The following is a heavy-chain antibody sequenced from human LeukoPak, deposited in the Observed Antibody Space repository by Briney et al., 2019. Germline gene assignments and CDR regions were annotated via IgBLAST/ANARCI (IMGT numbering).Heavy chain of an antibody. CDR1: GFIFSNYG. V-gene: IGHV3-33*06. Sequence: GGSLRLSCAASGFIFSNYGMHWVRQAPGEGLDWVAVIWYDGSYKYYADSVKGRFTISRDNSKNTLYLQMNSLRAGDTAIYYCAKVVQYTASTGTGLDYWGQGTLVTVSS. CDR2: IWYDGSYK. CDR3: AKVVQYTASTGTGLDY. J-gene: IGHJ4*02. D-gene: IGHD6-13*01.